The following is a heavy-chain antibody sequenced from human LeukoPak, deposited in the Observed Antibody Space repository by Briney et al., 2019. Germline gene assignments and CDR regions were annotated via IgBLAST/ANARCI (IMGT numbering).Heavy chain of an antibody. V-gene: IGHV5-51*01. CDR3: ATPGLGYYGSGSYLHY. CDR2: IYPGDSDT. Sequence: GESLKISCKGSGYSFTSYWIGWVRQMPGKGLEWMGIIYPGDSDTRYSPSFQGQVTISADKSISTAYLQWSSLKASDTAMYYCATPGLGYYGSGSYLHYWGQGTLVTVSS. D-gene: IGHD3-10*01. CDR1: GYSFTSYW. J-gene: IGHJ4*02.